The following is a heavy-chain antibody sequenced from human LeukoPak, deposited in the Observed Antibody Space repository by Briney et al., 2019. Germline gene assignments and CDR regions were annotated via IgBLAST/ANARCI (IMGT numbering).Heavy chain of an antibody. V-gene: IGHV4-61*01. CDR2: IYYSGST. J-gene: IGHJ4*02. Sequence: PSETLSLTCTVSGGSISSSSYYWSWIRQPPGKGLEWIGYIYYSGSTNYNPSLKSRVTISVDTSKNQFSLKLSSVTAADTAVYYCARERREQLLPPYTRLLTYFDYWGQGTLVTVSS. CDR1: GGSISSSSYY. D-gene: IGHD2-2*01. CDR3: ARERREQLLPPYTRLLTYFDY.